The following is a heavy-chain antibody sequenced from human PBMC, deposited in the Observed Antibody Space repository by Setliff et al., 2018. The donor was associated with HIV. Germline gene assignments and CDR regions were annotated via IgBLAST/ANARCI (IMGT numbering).Heavy chain of an antibody. CDR2: IYAGDSDT. D-gene: IGHD6-13*01. V-gene: IGHV5-51*01. CDR3: AKAGIAAAAGGYFDL. J-gene: IGHJ2*01. Sequence: GESLKISCKGSENTFTRYWIGWVRQMPGKGLEWMGIIYAGDSDTRYSPSFQGQVTISADKSISTAYLQMNSLRAEDTAVYYCAKAGIAAAAGGYFDLWGRGTLVTVSS. CDR1: ENTFTRYW.